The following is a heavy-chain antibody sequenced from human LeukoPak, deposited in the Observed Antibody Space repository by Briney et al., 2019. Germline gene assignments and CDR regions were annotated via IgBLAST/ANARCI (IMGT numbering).Heavy chain of an antibody. D-gene: IGHD3-22*01. CDR2: IYYSGST. V-gene: IGHV4-31*03. CDR3: ARGTGHYYDSSGYRH. J-gene: IGHJ4*02. CDR1: GGSISSGGYY. Sequence: SETLSLTCTVPGGSISSGGYYWSWIRQHPGKGLEWIGYIYYSGSTYYNPSLKSRVTISVDTSKNQFSLKLSSVTAADTAVYYCARGTGHYYDSSGYRHWGQGTLVTVSS.